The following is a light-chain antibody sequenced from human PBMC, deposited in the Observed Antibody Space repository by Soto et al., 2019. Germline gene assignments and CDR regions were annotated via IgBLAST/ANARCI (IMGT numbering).Light chain of an antibody. CDR1: QSISSY. J-gene: IGKJ4*01. V-gene: IGKV1-39*01. CDR3: QQTSSTPT. CDR2: AAS. Sequence: DIQMTQSPSSLSASVGDRVTITCRASQSISSYLNWYQQKPGKAPKLLIYAASSLQTGVSSRFSGSGSETDFTLTISNLQPEDFATYYCQQTSSTPTFGGGTRWIS.